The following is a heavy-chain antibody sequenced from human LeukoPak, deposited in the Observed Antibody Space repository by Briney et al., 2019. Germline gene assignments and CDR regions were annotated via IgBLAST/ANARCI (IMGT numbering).Heavy chain of an antibody. CDR3: MTTQTTLGYHLDY. D-gene: IGHD4-11*01. Sequence: GGSLRLSCAASGFTFSSYAMHWVRQAPGKGLEWVAVISYDGSNKYYADSVKGRFTISRDNSKNTLYLQMNSLRAEDTAVYYCMTTQTTLGYHLDYWGQGTLVTVSS. J-gene: IGHJ4*02. V-gene: IGHV3-30-3*01. CDR2: ISYDGSNK. CDR1: GFTFSSYA.